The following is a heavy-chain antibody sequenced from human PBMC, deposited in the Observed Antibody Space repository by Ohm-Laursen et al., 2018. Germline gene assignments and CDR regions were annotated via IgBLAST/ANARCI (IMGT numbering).Heavy chain of an antibody. CDR3: ARVKQWLIYAFDI. CDR1: GGSFSGYY. J-gene: IGHJ3*02. Sequence: SDTLSLTCAVYGGSFSGYYWSWIRQPPGKGPEWIGEINHSGSTNYNPSLKSRVTISVDTSKNQFSLKLSSVTAADTAVYYCARVKQWLIYAFDIWGQGTMVTVSS. CDR2: INHSGST. V-gene: IGHV4-34*01. D-gene: IGHD6-19*01.